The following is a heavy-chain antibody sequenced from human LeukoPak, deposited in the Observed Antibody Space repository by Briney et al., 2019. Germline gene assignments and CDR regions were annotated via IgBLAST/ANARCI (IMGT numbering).Heavy chain of an antibody. CDR2: IYSSGGT. J-gene: IGHJ6*02. V-gene: IGHV4-59*01. CDR3: ARDRPYGSGSLFALGVDV. Sequence: SETLSLTCTVSGGSINNYYWSWIRQPPGKGLEWIGYIYSSGGTKYNPSLQSRVTISVDTSKNQFSLKLSSVTAADAAVYYCARDRPYGSGSLFALGVDVWGQGTTVTVSS. D-gene: IGHD3-10*01. CDR1: GGSINNYY.